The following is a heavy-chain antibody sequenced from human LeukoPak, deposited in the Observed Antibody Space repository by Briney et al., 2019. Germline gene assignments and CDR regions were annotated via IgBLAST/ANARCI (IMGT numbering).Heavy chain of an antibody. CDR2: IWYDGSNK. CDR3: ASCSSTSCYDRFDY. V-gene: IGHV3-33*01. CDR1: GFTLSSYG. Sequence: GGSLRLSCAASGFTLSSYGMHWVRQAPGKGLEWVAVIWYDGSNKYYADSVKGRFTISRDNSKNTLYLQMNSLRAEDTAVYYCASCSSTSCYDRFDYWGQGTLVTVSS. J-gene: IGHJ4*02. D-gene: IGHD2-2*01.